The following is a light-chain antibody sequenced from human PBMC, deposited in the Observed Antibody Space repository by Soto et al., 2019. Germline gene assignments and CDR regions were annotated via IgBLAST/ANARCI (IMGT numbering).Light chain of an antibody. Sequence: EIVLTQSPGTLSLSPGERATLSCRASQSVSSSYLAWYQQKPGQAPRLLIYGASSRATGIPDRFSGSGSGTDFPLTISTLEPEDSAVYYCQQYGSSPRTLGQGTKVEIK. CDR3: QQYGSSPRT. CDR1: QSVSSSY. CDR2: GAS. V-gene: IGKV3-20*01. J-gene: IGKJ1*01.